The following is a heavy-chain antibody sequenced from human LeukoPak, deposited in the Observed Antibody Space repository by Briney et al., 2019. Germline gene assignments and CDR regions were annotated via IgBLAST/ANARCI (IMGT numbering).Heavy chain of an antibody. J-gene: IGHJ4*02. Sequence: SETLSLTCTVSGYSISSGYYWGWIRQPPGKGLERIGSIYHSGSTYYNPSLKSRVTISVDTSKNQFSLKLSSVTAADTAVYYCARGGPLWFGELFNRPPFDYWGQGTLVTVSS. CDR3: ARGGPLWFGELFNRPPFDY. CDR2: IYHSGST. V-gene: IGHV4-38-2*02. D-gene: IGHD3-10*01. CDR1: GYSISSGYY.